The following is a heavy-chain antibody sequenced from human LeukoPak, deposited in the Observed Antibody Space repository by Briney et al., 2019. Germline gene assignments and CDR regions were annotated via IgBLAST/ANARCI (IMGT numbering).Heavy chain of an antibody. V-gene: IGHV3-23*01. CDR1: GFTFSSYA. Sequence: AGSLSLSCAASGFTFSSYAMSWVRQAPGKGLEWVSAISGSGGSTYYADSMKGRFTISRDNSKNTLYLQMNSLRAEDTAVYYCAKGWSQSYSSRYFDYWGQGTLVTVSS. J-gene: IGHJ4*02. CDR2: ISGSGGST. CDR3: AKGWSQSYSSRYFDY. D-gene: IGHD6-13*01.